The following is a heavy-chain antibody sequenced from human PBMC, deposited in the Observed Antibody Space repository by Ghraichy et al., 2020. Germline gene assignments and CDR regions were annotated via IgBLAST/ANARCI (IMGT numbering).Heavy chain of an antibody. J-gene: IGHJ4*02. CDR2: IYYSGRT. D-gene: IGHD6-19*01. V-gene: IGHV4-39*01. Sequence: SETLSLTCTVSGGSISGSSYYWGWIRQPPGKGLEWIGSIYYSGRTYYNPSLKSRVTISGDTSKNQFSLTMTSVAAAASAVYYCAKTRISAWYGPFDDWGQGPLIPVSS. CDR1: GGSISGSSYY. CDR3: AKTRISAWYGPFDD.